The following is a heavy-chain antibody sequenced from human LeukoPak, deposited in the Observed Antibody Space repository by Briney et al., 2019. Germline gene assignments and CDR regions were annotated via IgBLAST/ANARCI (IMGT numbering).Heavy chain of an antibody. J-gene: IGHJ4*02. D-gene: IGHD5-18*01. Sequence: PGRSLRLSCTASGFTFGDYAMSWVRQAPGKGLEWVGFIRSKAYGGTTEYAASVKGRFTISRDDSKSIAYLQMNSLKTEDTAVYYCTRDTWIQLWLPFDYWGQGTLVTVSS. CDR2: IRSKAYGGTT. CDR1: GFTFGDYA. CDR3: TRDTWIQLWLPFDY. V-gene: IGHV3-49*04.